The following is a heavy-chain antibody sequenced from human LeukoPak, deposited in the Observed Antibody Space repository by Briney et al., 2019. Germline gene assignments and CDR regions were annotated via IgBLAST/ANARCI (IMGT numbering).Heavy chain of an antibody. D-gene: IGHD6-19*01. J-gene: IGHJ4*02. V-gene: IGHV3-21*01. CDR2: ISSSSSYI. CDR1: GFTFSSYS. Sequence: PGGSLRLSCAASGFTFSSYSMNWVRQAPGKGLEWVSSISSSSSYIYYADSVKGRFTISRDYAKNSLYLQMNSLRAEDTAVYYCARAGGAVAGTGRFDYWGQETLVTVSS. CDR3: ARAGGAVAGTGRFDY.